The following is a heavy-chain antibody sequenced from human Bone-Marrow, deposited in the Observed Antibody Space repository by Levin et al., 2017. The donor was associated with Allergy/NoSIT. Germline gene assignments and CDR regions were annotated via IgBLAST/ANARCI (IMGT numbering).Heavy chain of an antibody. CDR2: LSYDGSNR. V-gene: IGHV3-30*18. Sequence: GESLKISCAASGYTFSSYGMHWVRQAPGKGLEWVAVLSYDGSNRYYADSVKGRFTISRDNSKNTLYLQMNSLRAEDTAVYYCSKEPTYYGSRSQYYGRMLGAQELGYWGQGTLVTVSS. J-gene: IGHJ4*02. CDR1: GYTFSSYG. D-gene: IGHD3-10*01. CDR3: SKEPTYYGSRSQYYGRMLGAQELGY.